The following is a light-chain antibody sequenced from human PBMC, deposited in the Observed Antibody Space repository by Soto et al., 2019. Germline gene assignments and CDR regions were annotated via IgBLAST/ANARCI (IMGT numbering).Light chain of an antibody. CDR3: QSYDSTLSARYV. V-gene: IGLV1-44*01. Sequence: QSVLTQPPSASATPGQRVTISCSGRSSDVGSNTVNWYQQFPGAAPKLLIYSNDQRPSGVPDRFSASKSGTSASLAITGLQAEDEGDYYCQSYDSTLSARYVFGTGTKVTVL. J-gene: IGLJ1*01. CDR2: SND. CDR1: SSDVGSNT.